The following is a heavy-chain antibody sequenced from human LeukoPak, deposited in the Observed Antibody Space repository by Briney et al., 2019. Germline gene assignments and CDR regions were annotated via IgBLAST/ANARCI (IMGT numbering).Heavy chain of an antibody. V-gene: IGHV1-2*02. D-gene: IGHD5-18*01. J-gene: IGHJ4*02. Sequence: ASVKVSCKASGHKFIAYYMHCVRQAPGQGLEWLGWINPNRGGTHYAQKFQGRVTMIRDTSISTAYMELRRLRSDDTAVYYCTQHLDGQLWIFDYWGQGTVVTVSS. CDR1: GHKFIAYY. CDR2: INPNRGGT. CDR3: TQHLDGQLWIFDY.